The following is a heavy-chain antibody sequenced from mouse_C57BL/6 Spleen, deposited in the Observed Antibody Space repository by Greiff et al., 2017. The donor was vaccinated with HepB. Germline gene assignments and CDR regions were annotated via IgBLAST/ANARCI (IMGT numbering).Heavy chain of an antibody. D-gene: IGHD1-1*01. J-gene: IGHJ2*01. CDR1: GYTFTSYW. Sequence: VQLQQSGTELVKPGASVKLSCKASGYTFTSYWMHWVKQRPGQGLEWIGDINPSNGGTNYNEKFKSKATLTVDKSSSTAYMLLSSLTSEDSAVYYCARFYYYGSSSPFDYWGQGTTLTVSS. CDR3: ARFYYYGSSSPFDY. V-gene: IGHV1-53*01. CDR2: INPSNGGT.